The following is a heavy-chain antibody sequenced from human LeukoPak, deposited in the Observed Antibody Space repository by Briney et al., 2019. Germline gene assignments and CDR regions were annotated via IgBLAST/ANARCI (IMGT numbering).Heavy chain of an antibody. J-gene: IGHJ5*02. V-gene: IGHV4-34*01. CDR2: INHSGST. CDR3: ARVLVWGVVIRRFDP. D-gene: IGHD3-3*01. CDR1: GGSFSGYY. Sequence: SETLSLTCAVYGGSFSGYYWSWIRQPPGKGLEWVGEINHSGSTNYNPSLKSRVTISVDTSKNQFSLKLSSVTAADTAVYYCARVLVWGVVIRRFDPWGQGTLGTVSS.